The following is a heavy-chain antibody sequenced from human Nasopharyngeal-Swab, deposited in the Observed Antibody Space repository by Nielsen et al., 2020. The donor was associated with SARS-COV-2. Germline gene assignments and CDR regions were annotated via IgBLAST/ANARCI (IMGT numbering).Heavy chain of an antibody. CDR1: VDSVSSNSAA. J-gene: IGHJ3*02. CDR3: AREGPGYDYYDSSGYQSTSDAFDI. CDR2: TYYRSKWYN. D-gene: IGHD3-22*01. V-gene: IGHV6-1*01. Sequence: SQTLSLTCAISVDSVSSNSAAWNWIRQSPSRGLEWLGRTYYRSKWYNDYAVSVKSRITINPDTSKNQFSLQLNSVTPEDTAVYYCAREGPGYDYYDSSGYQSTSDAFDIWGQGTMVTVSS.